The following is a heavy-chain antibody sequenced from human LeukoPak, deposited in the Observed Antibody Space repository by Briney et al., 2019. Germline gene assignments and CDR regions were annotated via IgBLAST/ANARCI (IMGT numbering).Heavy chain of an antibody. CDR2: IYPGDSDT. CDR1: GCIFTSYW. Sequence: GGSLQISCQGSGCIFTSYWIGWVRQLPGKGLEWMGIIYPGDSDTRYSPSFQGQVTISADKSLITAYLQWSSLKASDTAMYYCARQYYDYVWGSYRLDYWGQGTLVTVSS. V-gene: IGHV5-51*01. CDR3: ARQYYDYVWGSYRLDY. J-gene: IGHJ4*02. D-gene: IGHD3-16*02.